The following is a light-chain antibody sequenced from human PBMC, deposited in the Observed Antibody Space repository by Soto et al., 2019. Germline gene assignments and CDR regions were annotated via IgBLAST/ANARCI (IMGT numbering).Light chain of an antibody. CDR1: SSNIGAGYD. CDR2: GNT. CDR3: QSFDTRLSGYV. Sequence: QSVLTQPPSVSGAPGQRVTISCTGSSSNIGAGYDVHWYQQLPVTAPKLLIYGNTKRPSGVPDRFSGSKSGTSASLAITGLRPEDEADYYCQSFDTRLSGYVFATGTKVTVL. J-gene: IGLJ1*01. V-gene: IGLV1-40*01.